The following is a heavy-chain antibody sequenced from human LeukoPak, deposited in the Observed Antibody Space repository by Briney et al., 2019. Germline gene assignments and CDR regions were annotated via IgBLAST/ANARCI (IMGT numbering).Heavy chain of an antibody. J-gene: IGHJ4*02. D-gene: IGHD3-10*01. CDR3: AKDPYGSGSYYNSNPDY. V-gene: IGHV3-23*01. CDR2: ISGSGGRT. CDR1: GFNYSCYV. Sequence: GGPLRLSCAASGFNYSCYVIRELHQAPRREVHGVSSISGSGGRTYYADSVKGRFTISRDNSKNTLYLQMNSLRAEDTAVYYCAKDPYGSGSYYNSNPDYWGQGTLVTVSS.